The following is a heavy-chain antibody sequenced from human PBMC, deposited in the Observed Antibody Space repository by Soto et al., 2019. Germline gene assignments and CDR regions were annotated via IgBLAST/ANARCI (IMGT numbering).Heavy chain of an antibody. CDR3: ASTLRYFDWFPGDYYYYYMDV. D-gene: IGHD3-9*01. CDR2: IIPILGIA. V-gene: IGHV1-69*02. CDR1: GGTFSSYT. Sequence: QVQLVQSGAEVKKPGSSVKVSCKASGGTFSSYTISWGRQAPGQGLEWMGRIIPILGIANYAQKFQGRVTITADKSTSTAYMELSSLRSEDTAVYYCASTLRYFDWFPGDYYYYYMDVWGKGTTVTVSS. J-gene: IGHJ6*03.